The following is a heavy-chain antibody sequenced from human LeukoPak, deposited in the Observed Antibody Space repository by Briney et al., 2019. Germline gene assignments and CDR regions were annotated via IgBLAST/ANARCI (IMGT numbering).Heavy chain of an antibody. CDR2: ISGSGGST. V-gene: IGHV3-23*01. D-gene: IGHD3-10*01. CDR3: AKDQMYYYGSGSYPSLDY. CDR1: GFTFSSYA. Sequence: GGSLRLCCAASGFTFSSYAMNWVRQAAGKGLEWVSAISGSGGSTYYADSVKGRVTISRDNSKNTLYLQMNSLRAEDTAVYYCAKDQMYYYGSGSYPSLDYWGQGTLVTVSS. J-gene: IGHJ4*02.